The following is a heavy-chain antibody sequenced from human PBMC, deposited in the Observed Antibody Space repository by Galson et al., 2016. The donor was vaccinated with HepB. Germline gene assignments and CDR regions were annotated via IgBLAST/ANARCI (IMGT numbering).Heavy chain of an antibody. J-gene: IGHJ4*02. D-gene: IGHD6-13*01. CDR1: GFSLSTSGVG. CDR2: ILWDDDN. V-gene: IGHV2-5*02. Sequence: PALVKPTQTLTLTCTFSGFSLSTSGVGVGWIRQPPGKALEWLALILWDDDNRYNPSLKSRLTFTKGTSKNQVILTMTTMDPVDTATYYCAHQSPFAAAGNFAFDYWGQGILVTVSS. CDR3: AHQSPFAAAGNFAFDY.